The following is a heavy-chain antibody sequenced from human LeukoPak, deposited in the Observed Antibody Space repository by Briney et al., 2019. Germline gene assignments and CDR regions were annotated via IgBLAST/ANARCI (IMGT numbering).Heavy chain of an antibody. Sequence: PGGSLRLSWVASGFKFSIYAMDWVRQAPGKGLEWVTFIRYDGSKRYYADSVKGRFTISRDNSKNTLYLQMNSLRAEDTAVYYCAKGYYSPDGGDYFDYWGQGIRVTVSS. J-gene: IGHJ4*02. V-gene: IGHV3-30*02. CDR2: IRYDGSKR. CDR3: AKGYYSPDGGDYFDY. D-gene: IGHD3-22*01. CDR1: GFKFSIYA.